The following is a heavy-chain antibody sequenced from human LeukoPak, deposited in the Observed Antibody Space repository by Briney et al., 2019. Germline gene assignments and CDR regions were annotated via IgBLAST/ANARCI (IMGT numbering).Heavy chain of an antibody. Sequence: GGSLRLPCAASGFTFSSYAMDWVRQAPGKGLGWVAVISYDGSNKYYADSVKGRFTISRDNSKNTLYLQMNSLRAEDTAVYYCARDGKQLVGWSTAEDYFDYWGQGTLVTVSS. D-gene: IGHD6-6*01. CDR3: ARDGKQLVGWSTAEDYFDY. CDR1: GFTFSSYA. V-gene: IGHV3-30-3*01. CDR2: ISYDGSNK. J-gene: IGHJ4*02.